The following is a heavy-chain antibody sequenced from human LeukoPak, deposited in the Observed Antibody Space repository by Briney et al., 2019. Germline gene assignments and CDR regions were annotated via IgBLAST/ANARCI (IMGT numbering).Heavy chain of an antibody. CDR1: GGSISSSSYY. CDR3: PKLATAMVTSTWSDH. Sequence: SETLSLTCTVSGGSISSSSYYWGWIRQPPGKGVQWIGSIYYSGSTYYNPSLKSRVTISVDTSKNQFSLKLSSVTAADTAVYYCPKLATAMVTSTWSDHWAQATFVTVSS. V-gene: IGHV4-39*01. J-gene: IGHJ5*02. CDR2: IYYSGST. D-gene: IGHD5-18*01.